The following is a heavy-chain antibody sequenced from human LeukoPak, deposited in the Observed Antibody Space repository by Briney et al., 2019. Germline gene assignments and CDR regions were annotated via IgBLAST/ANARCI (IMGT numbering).Heavy chain of an antibody. Sequence: ASVKVSCKASGYTFTSYGISWVRQAPGQGLEWMGWISAYNGNTNYAQKLQGRVTMTTDTSTSTAYMELRSLRSDDTAVYYCAREDSSSWSYNWFDPWGQGTLVTVSS. CDR2: ISAYNGNT. D-gene: IGHD6-13*01. CDR1: GYTFTSYG. CDR3: AREDSSSWSYNWFDP. J-gene: IGHJ5*02. V-gene: IGHV1-18*01.